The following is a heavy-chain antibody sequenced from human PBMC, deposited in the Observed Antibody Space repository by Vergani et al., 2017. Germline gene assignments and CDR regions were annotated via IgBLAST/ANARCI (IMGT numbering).Heavy chain of an antibody. CDR1: GYTLSRYS. V-gene: IGHV1-2*02. Sequence: QVQLVQSGSELKKPGASVKVSCKASGYTLSRYSIYWVRQAPGQGLEWMGWIRPKSGDTKFGQTFQGRVTLTSDAANTTVYMEVRRLTSDDTAMYYCAREGDSDFFDLWGHGTPVTVSS. D-gene: IGHD2-21*02. J-gene: IGHJ4*03. CDR3: AREGDSDFFDL. CDR2: IRPKSGDT.